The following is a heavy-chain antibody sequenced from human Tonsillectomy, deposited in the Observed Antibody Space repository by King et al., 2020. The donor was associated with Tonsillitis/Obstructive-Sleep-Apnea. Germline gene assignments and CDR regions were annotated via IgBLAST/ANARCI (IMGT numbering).Heavy chain of an antibody. J-gene: IGHJ4*02. CDR1: GYTFTGNY. D-gene: IGHD1-26*01. V-gene: IGHV1-2*02. Sequence: QLVQSGAEVKKPGASVKVSCKASGYTFTGNYMHWVRQAPGQGLEWMGWINPKSGDTKYAQRFQGRVTMTRDTSISTAYMELSRLRSDDTAVYYCAKEGGSYPRDFDYWGQGTLATVST. CDR2: INPKSGDT. CDR3: AKEGGSYPRDFDY.